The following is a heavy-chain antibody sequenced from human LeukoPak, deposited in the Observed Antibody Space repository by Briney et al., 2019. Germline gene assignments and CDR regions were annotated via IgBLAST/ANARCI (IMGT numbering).Heavy chain of an antibody. V-gene: IGHV4-39*01. CDR2: IYYSGST. J-gene: IGHJ4*02. CDR1: GGSISSSSYY. D-gene: IGHD5-24*01. Sequence: PSETLSLTCTVSGGSISSSSYYWGWIRQPPGKGLEWIGSIYYSGSTYYNPSLKSRVTISVDTSKNQFSLKLSSVTAADAAVYYCASLGDGYNDYWGQGTLVTVSS. CDR3: ASLGDGYNDY.